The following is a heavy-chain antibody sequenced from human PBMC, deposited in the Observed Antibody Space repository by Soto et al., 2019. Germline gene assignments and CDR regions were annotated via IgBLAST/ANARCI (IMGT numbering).Heavy chain of an antibody. CDR2: IWYDGSNK. V-gene: IGHV3-33*01. J-gene: IGHJ4*02. Sequence: QVQLVESGGGVVQPGRSLRLSCAASGFTFSSYGMHWVRQAPGKGLEWVAVIWYDGSNKYYADSVKGRFTISRDNSKNTLYLQMNSLRAEDTAVYYCARGPIARTSERPFDYWGQGTLVTVSS. D-gene: IGHD6-13*01. CDR3: ARGPIARTSERPFDY. CDR1: GFTFSSYG.